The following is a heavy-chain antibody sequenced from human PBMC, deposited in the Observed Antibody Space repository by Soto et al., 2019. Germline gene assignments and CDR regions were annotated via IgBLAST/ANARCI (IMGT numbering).Heavy chain of an antibody. Sequence: ERLCGTCPVSGGSISSSSYYWGWIRQPPGKGLEWIGSIYYSGSTYYNPSLKSRVTISVDTSKNQFSLKLSSVTAADTAVYYCARGPGYCSSTSCHGDWFDPWGQGTLVTVSS. V-gene: IGHV4-39*01. CDR2: IYYSGST. CDR1: GGSISSSSYY. J-gene: IGHJ5*02. CDR3: ARGPGYCSSTSCHGDWFDP. D-gene: IGHD2-2*01.